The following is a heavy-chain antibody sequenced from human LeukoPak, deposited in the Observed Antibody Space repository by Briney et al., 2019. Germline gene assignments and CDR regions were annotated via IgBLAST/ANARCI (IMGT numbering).Heavy chain of an antibody. V-gene: IGHV4-59*01. CDR2: IYYSGST. CDR1: GGSISSYY. J-gene: IGHJ4*02. D-gene: IGHD1-20*01. CDR3: ARRITGTTSDSFDS. Sequence: SETLSLTCTVSGGSISSYYWSWIRQPPGKGLEWIGYIYYSGSTNYNPSLKSRVTISVDTSKNQFSLKLSSVTAADTAVYYCARRITGTTSDSFDSWGQGTLVTVSS.